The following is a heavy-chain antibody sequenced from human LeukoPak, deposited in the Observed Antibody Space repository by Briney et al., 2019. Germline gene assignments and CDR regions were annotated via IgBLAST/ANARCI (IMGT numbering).Heavy chain of an antibody. CDR2: IYYSGST. CDR3: ARAPQAPFVGIDY. D-gene: IGHD7-27*01. CDR1: GGSISSYY. Sequence: TPSETLSPPGTVSGGSISSYYWSWIRQPPGRGRGGIGYIYYSGSTNYNPSLKSRVTISVDTSKNQFSLKLSSVTAADTAVYYCARAPQAPFVGIDYWGQGTLVTVSS. J-gene: IGHJ4*02. V-gene: IGHV4-59*13.